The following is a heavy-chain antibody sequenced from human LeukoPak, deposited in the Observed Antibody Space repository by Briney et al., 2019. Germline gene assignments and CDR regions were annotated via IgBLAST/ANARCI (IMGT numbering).Heavy chain of an antibody. J-gene: IGHJ4*02. CDR3: AAVPSGRLGEFYPL. D-gene: IGHD3-16*01. V-gene: IGHV3-30*03. CDR2: ISYDGSNK. CDR1: GFTFSSYG. Sequence: GSLRLSCVTSGFTFSSYGMHWVRQVPGKGLEWVAVISYDGSNKYYADSAKGRFTISRDNSKNTLYLQMNSLRAEDTAVYYCAAVPSGRLGEFYPLWGQGTLVTVSS.